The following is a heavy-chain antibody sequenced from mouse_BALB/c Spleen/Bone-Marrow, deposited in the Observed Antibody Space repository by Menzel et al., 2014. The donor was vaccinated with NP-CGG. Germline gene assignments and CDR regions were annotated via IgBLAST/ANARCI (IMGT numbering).Heavy chain of an antibody. D-gene: IGHD4-1*01. CDR2: ISSGSSPI. V-gene: IGHV5-17*02. CDR1: GFTFSSFG. Sequence: EVMLVESGGGLVQPGGSRKLSGAASGFTFSSFGMHWVRQAPEKGLEWVAYISSGSSPIFYADTVKGRFTISRDNPKNTLFLQMTSLRSEDTAIYYCTRGGNWEDFDYWGQGTTLTVSS. CDR3: TRGGNWEDFDY. J-gene: IGHJ2*01.